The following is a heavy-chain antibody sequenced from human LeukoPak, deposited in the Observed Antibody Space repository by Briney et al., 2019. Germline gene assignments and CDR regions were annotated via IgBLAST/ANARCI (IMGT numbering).Heavy chain of an antibody. Sequence: PSETLSLTCTVSGGSISSGGYYWSWIRQPPGKGLEWIGYIYTSGSTNYNPSLKSRVTISVDTSKNQFSLKLRSVTAADTAVYYCARSGRGYSYGPMYYFDYWGQGTLVTVSS. D-gene: IGHD5-18*01. CDR2: IYTSGST. CDR3: ARSGRGYSYGPMYYFDY. J-gene: IGHJ4*02. CDR1: GGSISSGGYY. V-gene: IGHV4-61*08.